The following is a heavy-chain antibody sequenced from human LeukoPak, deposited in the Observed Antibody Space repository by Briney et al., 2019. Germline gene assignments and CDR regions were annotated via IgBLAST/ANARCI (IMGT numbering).Heavy chain of an antibody. V-gene: IGHV4-39*07. D-gene: IGHD3-22*01. Sequence: PSETLSLTCTVSGGSISSSSYYWGWIRQPPGKGLEWIGSIYYSGSTYYNPSLKSRVTISVDTSKNQFSLKLSSVTAADTAVYYCATEPRTYYYDRFDYWGQGTLVTVSS. CDR1: GGSISSSSYY. J-gene: IGHJ4*02. CDR2: IYYSGST. CDR3: ATEPRTYYYDRFDY.